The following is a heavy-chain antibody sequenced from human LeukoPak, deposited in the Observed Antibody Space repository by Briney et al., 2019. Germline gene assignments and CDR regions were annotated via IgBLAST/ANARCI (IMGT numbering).Heavy chain of an antibody. V-gene: IGHV4-34*01. D-gene: IGHD3-10*02. CDR1: GGSFSGYY. CDR2: VNHSGST. Sequence: SETLSLTCAVYGGSFSGYYWSCIRQPPGKGLEWIGDVNHSGSTNYNPFLKSRVTISVDTSKNQFPLKLTSVPAADTAVYYCARDTATALTRFKFDYWGQGTLVTVSS. J-gene: IGHJ4*02. CDR3: ARDTATALTRFKFDY.